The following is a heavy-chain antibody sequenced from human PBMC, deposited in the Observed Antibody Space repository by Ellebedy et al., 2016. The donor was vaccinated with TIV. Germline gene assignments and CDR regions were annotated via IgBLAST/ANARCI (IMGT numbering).Heavy chain of an antibody. J-gene: IGHJ3*02. Sequence: LRLSXAVSGGSISSGGYSWSWIRQPPGKGLEWIGYIYHSGSTYYNPSLKSRVTISVDRSKNQFSLKLSSVTAADTAVYYCAREGYYGSGSRAFDIWGQGTMVTVSS. CDR1: GGSISSGGYS. CDR3: AREGYYGSGSRAFDI. V-gene: IGHV4-30-2*01. D-gene: IGHD3-10*01. CDR2: IYHSGST.